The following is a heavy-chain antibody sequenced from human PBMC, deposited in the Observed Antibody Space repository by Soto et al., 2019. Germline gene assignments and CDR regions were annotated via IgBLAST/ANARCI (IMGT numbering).Heavy chain of an antibody. D-gene: IGHD1-26*01. J-gene: IGHJ6*02. CDR1: GFTFSSYA. CDR3: AEALVGATTNYYGMDV. V-gene: IGHV3-23*01. CDR2: ISGSGGST. Sequence: PGGSLRLSCAASGFTFSSYAMSWVRQAPGKGLEWVSAISGSGGSTYYADSVKGRFTISRDNSKNTLYLQMNSLRAEDTAVYYCAEALVGATTNYYGMDVWGQGTTVTVSS.